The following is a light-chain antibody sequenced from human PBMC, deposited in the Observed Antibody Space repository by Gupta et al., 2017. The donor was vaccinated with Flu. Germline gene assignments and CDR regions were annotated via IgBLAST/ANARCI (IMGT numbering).Light chain of an antibody. CDR2: WAS. CDR1: QSVLYSSNNKNY. V-gene: IGKV4-1*01. CDR3: QQYYSTPLT. Sequence: ATINCKSSQSVLYSSNNKNYLAWYQQKPGQPPKLLIYWASTRESGVPDRFSGSGSGTDFTLTISSLQAEDVAVYYCQQYYSTPLTFGPGTK. J-gene: IGKJ3*01.